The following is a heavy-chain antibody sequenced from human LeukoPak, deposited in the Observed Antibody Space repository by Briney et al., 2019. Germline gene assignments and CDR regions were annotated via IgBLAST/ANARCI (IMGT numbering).Heavy chain of an antibody. CDR3: ASATAEYCSGGSCYSGDY. CDR2: ISSDGVNT. D-gene: IGHD2-15*01. J-gene: IGHJ4*02. V-gene: IGHV3-64*01. CDR1: GFTFSHYV. Sequence: PGGSLRLSCAASGFTFSHYVMHWVRQAPGKGLEFVSAISSDGVNTYYANSVKGRFTISRDNSKKTLYLQMRSLRAEDMAVYYCASATAEYCSGGSCYSGDYWGQGTLVTVSS.